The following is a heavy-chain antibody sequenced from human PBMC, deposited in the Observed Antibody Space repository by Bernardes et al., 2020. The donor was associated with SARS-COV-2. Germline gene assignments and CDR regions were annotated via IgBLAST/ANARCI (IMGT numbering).Heavy chain of an antibody. CDR3: ARQRYSSGWYVDY. CDR2: IYAGDSDA. J-gene: IGHJ4*02. V-gene: IGHV5-51*01. CDR1: GYDFDPSW. D-gene: IGHD6-19*01. Sequence: GACLKNSSEASGYDFDPSWIGWVRPIPGKGLQWMGVIYAGDSDARYTPSFQGQVTMSADKSIRTVYLQWSSLKASDTAIYYCARQRYSSGWYVDYGGQGTRVTVSS.